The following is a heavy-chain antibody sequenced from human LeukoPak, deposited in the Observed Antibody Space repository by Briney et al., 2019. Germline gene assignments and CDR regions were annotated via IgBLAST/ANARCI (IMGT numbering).Heavy chain of an antibody. V-gene: IGHV1-2*02. J-gene: IGHJ4*02. D-gene: IGHD2-21*02. Sequence: APVKVSCKASGYTFTGYYMHWVRQAPGQGLTWMGWINPNTGVTNYAQKFQGRVTMTRATSINTAYMELDRLTSDDTAIYYCARSYCGGDCYWTIDYWGQGTLVTVSS. CDR2: INPNTGVT. CDR3: ARSYCGGDCYWTIDY. CDR1: GYTFTGYY.